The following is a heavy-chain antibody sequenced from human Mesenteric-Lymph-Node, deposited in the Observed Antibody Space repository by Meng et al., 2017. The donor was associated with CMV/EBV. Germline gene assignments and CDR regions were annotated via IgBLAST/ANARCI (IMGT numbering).Heavy chain of an antibody. D-gene: IGHD3-22*01. CDR3: ARADFDSSGYDYPEY. Sequence: SETLSLTCTVSGGAVSSGVYYWGWIRQPPGKGLEWIGSIFYGGRTYSDPGSTYYNPSLKSRVTISIDTSNNQFSLKVTSVTAADTAVYYCARADFDSSGYDYPEYWGQGTLVTVSS. V-gene: IGHV4-39*07. CDR1: GGAVSSGVYY. CDR2: IFYGGRTYSDPGST. J-gene: IGHJ4*02.